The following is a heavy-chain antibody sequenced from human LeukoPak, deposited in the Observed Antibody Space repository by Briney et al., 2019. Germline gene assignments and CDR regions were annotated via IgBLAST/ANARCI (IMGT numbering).Heavy chain of an antibody. CDR2: IYSGGST. Sequence: GGSLRLSCAASGFTVSSNYMSWVRQAPGKGLEWVSVIYSGGSTYYADSVKGRFTISRDNSKNTLYLQMNSLRAEDTAVYYCARERTDTNSMFDYWGQGTLVTVSS. CDR1: GFTVSSNY. V-gene: IGHV3-66*01. D-gene: IGHD2/OR15-2a*01. J-gene: IGHJ4*02. CDR3: ARERTDTNSMFDY.